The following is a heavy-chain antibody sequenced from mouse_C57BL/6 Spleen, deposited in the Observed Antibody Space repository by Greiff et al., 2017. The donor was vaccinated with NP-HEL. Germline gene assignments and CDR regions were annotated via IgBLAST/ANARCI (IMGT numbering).Heavy chain of an antibody. CDR1: GYAFTNYL. CDR3: ARVGGGYDYDGFAY. CDR2: INPGSGGT. Sequence: QVQLQQSGAELVRPGTSVKVSCKASGYAFTNYLIEWVKQRPGQGLEWIGVINPGSGGTNYNEKFKGKATLTADKSSSTAYMQLSSLTSEDSAVYFCARVGGGYDYDGFAYWGQGTLVTVSA. D-gene: IGHD2-4*01. J-gene: IGHJ3*01. V-gene: IGHV1-54*01.